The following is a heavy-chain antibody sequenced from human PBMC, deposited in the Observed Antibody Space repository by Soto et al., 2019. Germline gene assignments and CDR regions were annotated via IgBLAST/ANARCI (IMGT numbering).Heavy chain of an antibody. V-gene: IGHV4-59*12. CDR2: IYYSGGT. Sequence: SETLSLTCTVSGGSISSYYWSWIRQPPGKGLEWIGYIYYSGGTNYNPSLKSRVTISIDKSKNQFSLNLTSVTAADTAMYYCARVWGGAFDIWGQGTMVTVSS. D-gene: IGHD3-10*01. CDR3: ARVWGGAFDI. J-gene: IGHJ3*02. CDR1: GGSISSYY.